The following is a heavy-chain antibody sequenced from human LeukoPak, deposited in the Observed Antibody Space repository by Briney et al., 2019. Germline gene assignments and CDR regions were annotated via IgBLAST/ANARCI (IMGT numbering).Heavy chain of an antibody. V-gene: IGHV5-51*01. CDR3: ARLERGDYTLNDAFDI. D-gene: IGHD4-17*01. Sequence: GESLKISCKGSGYSFTSYWIGWVRQMPGKGLERMGIIIHGDSDTRYSPSFQGQVTISADKSISTAYLQWSSLTASDTAMYYCARLERGDYTLNDAFDIWGQGTMVTVSS. CDR1: GYSFTSYW. J-gene: IGHJ3*02. CDR2: IIHGDSDT.